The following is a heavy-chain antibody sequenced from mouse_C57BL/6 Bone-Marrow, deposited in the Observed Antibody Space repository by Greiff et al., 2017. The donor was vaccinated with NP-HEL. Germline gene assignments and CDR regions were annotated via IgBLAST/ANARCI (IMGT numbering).Heavy chain of an antibody. CDR3: ARDGTGYAMDY. CDR2: ISYSGST. Sequence: EVQLQQSGPGMVKPSQSLSLTCTVTGYSITSGYDWHWIRHFPGNKLEWMGYISYSGSTNYNPSLKSRISITHDTSKNHFFLKLNSVTTEDTATYYCARDGTGYAMDYWGQGTSVTVSS. J-gene: IGHJ4*01. V-gene: IGHV3-1*01. D-gene: IGHD3-3*01. CDR1: GYSITSGYD.